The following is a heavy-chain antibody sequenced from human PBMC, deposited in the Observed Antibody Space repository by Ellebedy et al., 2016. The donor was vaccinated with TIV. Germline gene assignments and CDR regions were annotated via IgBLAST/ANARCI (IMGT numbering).Heavy chain of an antibody. CDR1: GYTFTGYY. J-gene: IGHJ4*02. CDR2: INPNSGGT. V-gene: IGHV1-2*02. CDR3: ARSSQVGIAAAGVDY. Sequence: ASVKVSCKASGYTFTGYYMHWVRQAPGQGLEWMGWINPNSGGTNYAQKFQGRVTMTRDTSISTAYMELSRLRSDDTAVYYCARSSQVGIAAAGVDYWGQGTLVTVSS. D-gene: IGHD6-13*01.